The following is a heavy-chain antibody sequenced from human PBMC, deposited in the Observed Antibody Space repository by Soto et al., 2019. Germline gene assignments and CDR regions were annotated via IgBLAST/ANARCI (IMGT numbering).Heavy chain of an antibody. D-gene: IGHD3-22*01. CDR2: IIPIFGTA. V-gene: IGHV1-69*01. J-gene: IGHJ4*02. CDR3: ARLPYYYDSSGYYLPYYFDY. Sequence: QVQLVQSGAEVKKPGSSVKVSCKASGGTFSSYAISWVRQAPGQGLEWMGGIIPIFGTANYAQKFQGRVTITADESTSTAYMEPSSLRSEDTAVYYCARLPYYYDSSGYYLPYYFDYWGQGTLVTVSS. CDR1: GGTFSSYA.